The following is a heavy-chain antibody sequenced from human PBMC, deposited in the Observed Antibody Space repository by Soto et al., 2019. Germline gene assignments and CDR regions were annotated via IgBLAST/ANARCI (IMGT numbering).Heavy chain of an antibody. V-gene: IGHV3-7*03. D-gene: IGHD3-9*01. Sequence: GGSLRLSCAASGFTFTTYWMTWVRQAPGKGLEWVANIKQDGSVQYYVDSVKGRFTISRDNAKNSLYLQMNSLRAEDTAVYYCASAPPNFDWSWETWGQGTLVTVSS. CDR2: IKQDGSVQ. CDR3: ASAPPNFDWSWET. CDR1: GFTFTTYW. J-gene: IGHJ4*02.